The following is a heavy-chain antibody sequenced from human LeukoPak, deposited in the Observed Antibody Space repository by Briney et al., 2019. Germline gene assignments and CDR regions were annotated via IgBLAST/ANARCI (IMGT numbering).Heavy chain of an antibody. J-gene: IGHJ4*02. CDR3: AREKSMVRGAYDY. D-gene: IGHD3-10*01. CDR2: ISSSGSNI. Sequence: NSGGSLRLSCAASGFTFSDYYMSWIRQAPGKGLEWVSYISSSGSNIYYADSVKGRFTISRDNAENSLYLQMNSLRAEDTAVYYCAREKSMVRGAYDYWGQGTLVTVSS. CDR1: GFTFSDYY. V-gene: IGHV3-11*04.